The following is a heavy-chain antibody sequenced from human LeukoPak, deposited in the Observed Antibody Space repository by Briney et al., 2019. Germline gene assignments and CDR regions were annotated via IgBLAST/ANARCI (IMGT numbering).Heavy chain of an antibody. CDR3: ARDLFVAAPDYDILTGYRRDFDY. CDR1: GYTFTSYG. Sequence: ASVKVSCKASGYTFTSYGISWVRQAPGQGLEWMGWISAYNGNTNYAQKLQGRVTMTTDTSTSTAYMELRSLRSDDTAVYYCARDLFVAAPDYDILTGYRRDFDYWGQGTLVTVSS. CDR2: ISAYNGNT. D-gene: IGHD3-9*01. J-gene: IGHJ4*02. V-gene: IGHV1-18*01.